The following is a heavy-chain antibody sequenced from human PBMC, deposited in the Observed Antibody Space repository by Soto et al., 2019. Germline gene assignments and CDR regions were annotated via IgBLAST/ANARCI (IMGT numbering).Heavy chain of an antibody. V-gene: IGHV4-34*01. D-gene: IGHD6-13*01. Sequence: SATLSLTCAVYDGSFSGYYWSWIRQPPGKGLEWIGEINHSGSTNYNPSLKSRVTISVDTSKNQFSLKLSSVTAADTAVYYCARGKTYSSSWAQQLVPIHFDYWGQGTLVTVSS. CDR3: ARGKTYSSSWAQQLVPIHFDY. CDR2: INHSGST. CDR1: DGSFSGYY. J-gene: IGHJ4*02.